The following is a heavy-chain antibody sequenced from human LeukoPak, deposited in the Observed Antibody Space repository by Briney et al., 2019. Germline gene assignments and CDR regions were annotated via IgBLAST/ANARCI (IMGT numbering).Heavy chain of an antibody. CDR1: GGSFSGYY. CDR2: INHSGST. J-gene: IGHJ4*02. D-gene: IGHD3-10*01. Sequence: PSETLSLTCAVYGGSFSGYYWSWIRQPPGKGLEWIGEINHSGSTNYNPSLKSRVTISVDTSKNQFPLKLSSVTAADTAVYYCARQRITMVRGVKSRPLDYWGQGTLVTVSS. V-gene: IGHV4-34*01. CDR3: ARQRITMVRGVKSRPLDY.